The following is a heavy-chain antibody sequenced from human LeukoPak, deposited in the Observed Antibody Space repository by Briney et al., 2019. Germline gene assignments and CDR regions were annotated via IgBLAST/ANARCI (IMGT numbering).Heavy chain of an antibody. D-gene: IGHD6-6*01. V-gene: IGHV4-34*01. Sequence: PSETLSLTCTVPGDSISSYYWSWIRQPPGKGLEWIGEINHSGSTNYNPSLKSRVTISVDTSKNQFSLKLSSVTAADTAVYYCASLIAARPGRLTNYYYYYYMDVWGKGTTVTVSS. CDR1: GDSISSYY. CDR3: ASLIAARPGRLTNYYYYYYMDV. J-gene: IGHJ6*03. CDR2: INHSGST.